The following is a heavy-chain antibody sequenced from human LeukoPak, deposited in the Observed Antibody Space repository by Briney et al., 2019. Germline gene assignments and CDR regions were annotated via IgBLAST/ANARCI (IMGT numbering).Heavy chain of an antibody. CDR1: GGSFGGYY. Sequence: SETLSLTCAVSGGSFGGYYWSWIRQPPGKGLEWIGCIYYTGGTTYNPSLESRVTMSVDTSKNQFSLKLTSVTAADTAIYYCATERNRAPDYWGQGTLVTVSS. CDR2: IYYTGGT. CDR3: ATERNRAPDY. D-gene: IGHD1-14*01. J-gene: IGHJ4*02. V-gene: IGHV4-59*01.